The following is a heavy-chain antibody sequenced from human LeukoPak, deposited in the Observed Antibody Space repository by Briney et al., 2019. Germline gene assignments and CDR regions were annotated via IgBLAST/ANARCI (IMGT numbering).Heavy chain of an antibody. D-gene: IGHD2-2*02. J-gene: IGHJ5*02. CDR1: GYTFTGYY. CDR2: INPNSGGT. V-gene: IGHV1-2*02. CDR3: ALGYCSSTSCYTHWFDP. Sequence: ASVKVSCKASGYTFTGYYMHWVRQAPGQGLEWMGWINPNSGGTNYPQKFQGRVTMTRDTSISTAYMELSRLRSDDTAVYYCALGYCSSTSCYTHWFDPWGQGTLVTVSS.